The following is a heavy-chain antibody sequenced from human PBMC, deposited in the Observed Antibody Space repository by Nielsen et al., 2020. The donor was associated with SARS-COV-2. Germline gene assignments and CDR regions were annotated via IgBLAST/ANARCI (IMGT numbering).Heavy chain of an antibody. CDR3: ARGARLSWEPPPFDF. CDR2: LLPVFSIT. D-gene: IGHD1-14*01. J-gene: IGHJ4*02. CDR1: GGSFTSYT. V-gene: IGHV1-69*13. Sequence: SVQVSCQASGGSFTSYTFNWVRQAPGRGVEWMGGLLPVFSITNHAQKFRGRVTITADESTSTAYMELTSLTSEDTAVYYCARGARLSWEPPPFDFWGQGTLVTVSS.